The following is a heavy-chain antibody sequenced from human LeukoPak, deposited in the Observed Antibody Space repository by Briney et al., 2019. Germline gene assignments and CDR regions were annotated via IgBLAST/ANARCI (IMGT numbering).Heavy chain of an antibody. CDR3: ARDGISTVTRRYYYYYYMDV. D-gene: IGHD4-11*01. V-gene: IGHV1-18*03. CDR2: ISTYNGNT. J-gene: IGHJ6*03. CDR1: GYTFTSHG. Sequence: GASVKVSCKASGYTFTSHGISWVRQAPGQGLEWMGWISTYNGNTNYAQKLQGRVSMTTDTSTSTAYMDLRSLRSEDMAVYYCARDGISTVTRRYYYYYYMDVWGKGTTVTVSS.